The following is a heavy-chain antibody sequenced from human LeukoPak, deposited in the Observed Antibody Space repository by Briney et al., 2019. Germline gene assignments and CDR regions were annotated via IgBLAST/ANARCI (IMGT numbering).Heavy chain of an antibody. CDR1: GGSISSSRDY. J-gene: IGHJ4*02. V-gene: IGHV4-39*07. Sequence: NTSETLSLTCTVSGGSISSSRDYWAWIRQPPGKGLEWIANIYYSGSTYYNPSLKSRVTISVDTSKNQFSLKLSSVTAADTAVYYCARDGRIVGAIGEIDYWGQGTLVTVSS. D-gene: IGHD1-26*01. CDR3: ARDGRIVGAIGEIDY. CDR2: IYYSGST.